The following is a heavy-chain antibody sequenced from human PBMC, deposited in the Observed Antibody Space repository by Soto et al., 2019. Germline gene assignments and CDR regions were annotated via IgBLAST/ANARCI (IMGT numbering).Heavy chain of an antibody. Sequence: EVQLLESGGGLVQPGGSLRLSCAASGFTFSSYAMSWVRQAPGKGLEWVSAISGSGGSTYYADSVKGRFTISRDNSKNTXXLQMNSLRAEDTAVYYCAKRNIVVVVAATHNWFDPWGQGTLVTVSS. D-gene: IGHD2-15*01. V-gene: IGHV3-23*01. CDR3: AKRNIVVVVAATHNWFDP. J-gene: IGHJ5*02. CDR1: GFTFSSYA. CDR2: ISGSGGST.